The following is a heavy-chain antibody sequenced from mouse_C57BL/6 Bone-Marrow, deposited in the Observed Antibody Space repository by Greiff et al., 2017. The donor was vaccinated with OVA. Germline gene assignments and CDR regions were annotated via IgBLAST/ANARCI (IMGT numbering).Heavy chain of an antibody. J-gene: IGHJ1*03. CDR1: GFTFSSYG. V-gene: IGHV5-6*01. D-gene: IGHD2-5*01. CDR3: ARQDYSNYWYFDV. CDR2: ISSGGSYT. Sequence: EVKVVESGGDLVKPGGSLKLSCAASGFTFSSYGMSWVRQTPDKRLEWVATISSGGSYTYYPDSVKGRFTISRDNAKNTLYLQMCSLKSEDTAMYYCARQDYSNYWYFDVWGTGTTVTVSS.